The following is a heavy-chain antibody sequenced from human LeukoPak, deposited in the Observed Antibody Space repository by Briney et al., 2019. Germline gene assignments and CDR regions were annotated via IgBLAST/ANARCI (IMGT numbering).Heavy chain of an antibody. CDR2: FYYNGRNK. CDR1: GFTFSSYG. Sequence: GGSLRLSCAASGFTFSSYGMHWVRQAPAKGLDWLEVFYYNGRNKYYADSVKGRFTISRDNSKNTLYLQMNSLRAEDTAVYYCAKDQRYCSSTSCYALDAFDIWGQGTMVTVSS. CDR3: AKDQRYCSSTSCYALDAFDI. D-gene: IGHD2-2*01. J-gene: IGHJ3*02. V-gene: IGHV3-30*18.